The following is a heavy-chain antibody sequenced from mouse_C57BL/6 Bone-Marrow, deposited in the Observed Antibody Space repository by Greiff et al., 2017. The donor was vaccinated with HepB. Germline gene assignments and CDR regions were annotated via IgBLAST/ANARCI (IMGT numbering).Heavy chain of an antibody. J-gene: IGHJ1*03. CDR2: IYPGSGST. Sequence: QVQLQQPGAELVKPGASVKLSCKASGYIFTSYWMHWVKQRPGQGLEWIGDIYPGSGSTNYNEKFKSKATLTVDTSSSTAYMQLSSLTSEDSAVYYCARGHYGSSPWYFDVWGTGTTVTVSS. CDR1: GYIFTSYW. CDR3: ARGHYGSSPWYFDV. D-gene: IGHD1-1*01. V-gene: IGHV1-55*01.